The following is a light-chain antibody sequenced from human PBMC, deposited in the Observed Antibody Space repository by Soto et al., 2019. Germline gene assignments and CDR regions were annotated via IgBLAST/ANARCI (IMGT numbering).Light chain of an antibody. Sequence: EIVMTQSPATLSVSPGERATLSCRASQSVSSNLAWYQQKPGQAPRLLIYGASTRATGIPARFSGSGYGTEFTLTSSSLQSEDLAVYYCQQYNSWPPLTFGGGTKGESK. CDR3: QQYNSWPPLT. V-gene: IGKV3-15*01. CDR2: GAS. J-gene: IGKJ4*01. CDR1: QSVSSN.